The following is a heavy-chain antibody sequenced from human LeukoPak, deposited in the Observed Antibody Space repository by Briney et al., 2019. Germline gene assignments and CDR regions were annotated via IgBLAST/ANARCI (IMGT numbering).Heavy chain of an antibody. CDR2: INPSGST. CDR3: ARDSGYYGMDV. J-gene: IGHJ6*02. D-gene: IGHD2-21*01. CDR1: GGSFSGYY. Sequence: SETLSLTCAVYGGSFSGYYWSWIRQPPGKGLEWIGEINPSGSTDYNPSLKSRVTISVDTSKNHLSLKLTSVTAADTAVYYCARDSGYYGMDVWGQGTTVTVSS. V-gene: IGHV4-34*01.